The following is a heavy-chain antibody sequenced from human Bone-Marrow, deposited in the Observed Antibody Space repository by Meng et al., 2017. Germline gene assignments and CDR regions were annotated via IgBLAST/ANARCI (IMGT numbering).Heavy chain of an antibody. D-gene: IGHD3-22*01. Sequence: VACRGDLVEPGVALSLSCAGSGCTCNNACMGSVRQATGKGLEWVGRINRQSAGETAAYAAPLTRSFTISRDDSQHPPYLQMTSLKPEDTGVYYCQWLSTPPPAQWGHGTLVTVSS. CDR2: INRQSAGETA. V-gene: IGHV3-15*01. CDR3: QWLSTPPPAQ. CDR1: GCTCNNAC. J-gene: IGHJ4*01.